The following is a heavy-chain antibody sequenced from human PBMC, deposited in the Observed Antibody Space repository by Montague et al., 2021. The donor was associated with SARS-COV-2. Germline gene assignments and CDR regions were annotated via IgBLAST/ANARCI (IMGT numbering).Heavy chain of an antibody. V-gene: IGHV4-31*03. Sequence: TLSLTCTVSGGSISNGGYYCSWIRQHPGKGLEWIGYMYDSGSTYYNPSLTSRVTMSLDTSKNQFSLKLSSVTAADTAVYYCARDSHYGRFYLWGQGTLVTVSS. CDR1: GGSISNGGYY. CDR3: ARDSHYGRFYL. J-gene: IGHJ3*01. CDR2: MYDSGST. D-gene: IGHD4-17*01.